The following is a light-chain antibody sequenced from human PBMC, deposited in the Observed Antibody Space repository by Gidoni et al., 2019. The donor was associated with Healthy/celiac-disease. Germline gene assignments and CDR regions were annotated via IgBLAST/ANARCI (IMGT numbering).Light chain of an antibody. J-gene: IGKJ2*01. V-gene: IGKV3-20*01. CDR2: GAS. CDR3: QQYGSSPRYT. CDR1: QSVSCSY. Sequence: EIVLTKSPGTLSLSPGERATLSCRASQSVSCSYLAWYQQKPGQAPRLLIYGASSRATGIPDRFSGSGSGTDFTLTISRLEPEDFAVYYCQQYGSSPRYTFGQGTKLEIK.